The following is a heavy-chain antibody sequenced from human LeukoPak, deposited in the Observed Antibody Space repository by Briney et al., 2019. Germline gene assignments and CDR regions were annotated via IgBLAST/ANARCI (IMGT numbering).Heavy chain of an antibody. CDR3: ATVAGNGYYYYGMDV. CDR2: ISGSGGST. CDR1: GFTFSSYA. V-gene: IGHV3-23*01. J-gene: IGHJ6*02. Sequence: PGGSLRLSCAASGFTFSSYAMSWVRQAPGKGLEWVSAISGSGGSTYYADSVKGRFTISRDNSKNTLYLQMNSLRAEDTAVYYCATVAGNGYYYYGMDVCGQGTTVTVSS. D-gene: IGHD6-19*01.